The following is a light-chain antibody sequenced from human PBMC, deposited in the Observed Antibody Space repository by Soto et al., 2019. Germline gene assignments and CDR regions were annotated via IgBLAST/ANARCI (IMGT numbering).Light chain of an antibody. CDR1: SSDVGGYNY. Sequence: QSALTQPASVSGSPGQSITISCTGTSSDVGGYNYVSWYQHPPGTAPKLVIYEVSNRPSGVPDRFSGSKSGNTASLTISGLQAEDEADYYCSSYTSSNTLVFGGGTQLTVL. CDR2: EVS. J-gene: IGLJ2*01. CDR3: SSYTSSNTLV. V-gene: IGLV2-14*01.